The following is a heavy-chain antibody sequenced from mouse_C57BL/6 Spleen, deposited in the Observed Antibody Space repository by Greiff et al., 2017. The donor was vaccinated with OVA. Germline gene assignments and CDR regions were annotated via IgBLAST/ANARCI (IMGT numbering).Heavy chain of an antibody. J-gene: IGHJ2*01. CDR2: ISSGSSTI. CDR3: ARRDFDY. Sequence: EVKLMESGGGLVKPGGSLKLSCAASGFTFSDYGMHWVRQAPEKGLEWVAYISSGSSTIYYADTVKGRFTIARDNAKNTLFLQMTSLRAEDTAMYYCARRDFDYWGQGTTLTVSS. V-gene: IGHV5-17*01. CDR1: GFTFSDYG.